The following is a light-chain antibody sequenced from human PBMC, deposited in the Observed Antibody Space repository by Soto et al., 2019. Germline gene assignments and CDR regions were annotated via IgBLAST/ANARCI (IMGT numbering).Light chain of an antibody. J-gene: IGKJ5*01. CDR2: GAS. CDR1: QCFGDR. CDR3: QQYTSHPIT. V-gene: IGKV3-20*01. Sequence: EIVLTQSPGTLSLFPGEGATLSCRASQCFGDRLAWYQQKPGQSPRLLIFGASNRATGIPARFSGFGSGTDFTLTISRLEPEDFALYYCQQYTSHPITFGQGTRLDMK.